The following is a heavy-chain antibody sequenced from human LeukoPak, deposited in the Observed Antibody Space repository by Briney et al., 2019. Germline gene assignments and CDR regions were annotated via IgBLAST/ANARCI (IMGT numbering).Heavy chain of an antibody. CDR3: ARDRNTMIRGWFYP. CDR2: IYYSGST. CDR1: GGSISSYY. D-gene: IGHD3-22*01. Sequence: SETLSLTCTVSGGSISSYYWSWIRQTPGKGREWIGYIYYSGSTNYNPSLKSRVTISVDTSKNQFSLKLSSVTAADTAVYYCARDRNTMIRGWFYPWGQGTLVTVSS. V-gene: IGHV4-59*01. J-gene: IGHJ5*02.